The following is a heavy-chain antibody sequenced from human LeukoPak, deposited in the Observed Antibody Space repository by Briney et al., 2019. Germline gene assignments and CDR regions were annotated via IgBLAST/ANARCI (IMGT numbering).Heavy chain of an antibody. Sequence: ASVTVSCKASGGTFSSYAISWVRQAPGQGLEWMGGIIPIFGTANYAQKFQGRVTITADESTSTAYMELSSLRSEDTAVYYCARGPRLLLRYFDYWGQGTLVTVSS. CDR3: ARGPRLLLRYFDY. D-gene: IGHD3-22*01. V-gene: IGHV1-69*13. J-gene: IGHJ4*02. CDR1: GGTFSSYA. CDR2: IIPIFGTA.